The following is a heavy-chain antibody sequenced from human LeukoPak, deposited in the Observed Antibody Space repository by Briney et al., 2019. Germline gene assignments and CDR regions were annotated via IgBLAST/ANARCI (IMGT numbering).Heavy chain of an antibody. CDR1: GGSISSGSYY. V-gene: IGHV4-61*02. Sequence: SETLSLTCTVSGGSISSGSYYWSWIRQPAGKGLEWIGRIYTSGSTNYNPSLKSRVTISVDTSKNQFSLKLSSVTAADTAVYYCARSPPFDAFDIWGQGTMVTVSS. CDR3: ARSPPFDAFDI. J-gene: IGHJ3*02. CDR2: IYTSGST.